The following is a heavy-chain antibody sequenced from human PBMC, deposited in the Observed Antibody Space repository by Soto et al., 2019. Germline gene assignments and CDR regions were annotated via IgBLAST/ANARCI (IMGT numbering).Heavy chain of an antibody. CDR1: GFTFSSYA. V-gene: IGHV3-30-3*01. CDR3: ARDLKPGIAAAGLVFYYYYGMDV. CDR2: ISYDGSNK. J-gene: IGHJ6*01. Sequence: QVQLVESGGGVVQPGRSLRLSCAASGFTFSSYAMHWVRQAPGKGLEWVAVISYDGSNKYYADSVKGRFTISRDNSKNTLYLQMNSLRAEDTAVYYCARDLKPGIAAAGLVFYYYYGMDVW. D-gene: IGHD6-13*01.